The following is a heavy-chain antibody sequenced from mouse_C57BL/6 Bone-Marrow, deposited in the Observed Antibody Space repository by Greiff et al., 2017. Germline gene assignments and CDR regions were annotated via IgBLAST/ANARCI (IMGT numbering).Heavy chain of an antibody. CDR1: GYTFTSYW. Sequence: QVQLQQPGAELVMPGASVKLSCKASGYTFTSYWMHWVKQRPGQGLEWIGEIDPSDSNTNYNQKFKGKSTLTVDKSSSTAYMQLSSLTSEDSAVYYWARRGRVYAMEGWGQGTSVTVAS. V-gene: IGHV1-69*01. J-gene: IGHJ4*01. CDR3: ARRGRVYAMEG. CDR2: IDPSDSNT.